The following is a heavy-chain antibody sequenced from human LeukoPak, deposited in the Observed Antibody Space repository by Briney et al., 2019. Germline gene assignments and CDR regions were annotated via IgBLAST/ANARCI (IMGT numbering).Heavy chain of an antibody. Sequence: GGSLRLSCADSGFTFGRYWMHWVRQAPGKGLVWVSHITTDGSGTSYADSVKGRFTISRDNAKNTLYLQMNSLRAEDTAVYYCARGAIAGANFDYWGQGTLVTVSS. J-gene: IGHJ4*02. CDR3: ARGAIAGANFDY. CDR1: GFTFGRYW. CDR2: ITTDGSGT. V-gene: IGHV3-74*01. D-gene: IGHD1-26*01.